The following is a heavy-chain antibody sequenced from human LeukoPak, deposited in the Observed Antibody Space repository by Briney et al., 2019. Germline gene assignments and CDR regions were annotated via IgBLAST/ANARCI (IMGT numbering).Heavy chain of an antibody. V-gene: IGHV1-2*02. D-gene: IGHD3-10*01. Sequence: ASVKVSCKASGYTFTGYYMHWVRQAPGQGLEWMGWINPNSGGTNYAQKFQGRATMTRDTSISTAYMELSRLRSDDTAVYYCARDMVRGVRSFGYWGQGTLVTVSS. CDR3: ARDMVRGVRSFGY. CDR1: GYTFTGYY. J-gene: IGHJ4*02. CDR2: INPNSGGT.